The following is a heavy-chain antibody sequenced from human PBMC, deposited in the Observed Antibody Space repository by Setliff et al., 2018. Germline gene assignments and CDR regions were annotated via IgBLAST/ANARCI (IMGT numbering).Heavy chain of an antibody. CDR1: GYSISSGYY. V-gene: IGHV4-38-2*01. CDR2: IYHNGNS. D-gene: IGHD4-17*01. J-gene: IGHJ4*02. Sequence: SETLSLTCSVSGYSISSGYYWGWIRQPPGKGLEWIGSIYHNGNSYYNPSLKSRVTISVDTSKNQLSLKLNSVTAADTAVYYCARQIDYGGFLYFDYWGQGTLVTVSS. CDR3: ARQIDYGGFLYFDY.